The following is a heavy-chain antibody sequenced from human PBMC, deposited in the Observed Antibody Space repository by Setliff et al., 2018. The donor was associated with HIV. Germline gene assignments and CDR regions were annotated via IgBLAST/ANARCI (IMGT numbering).Heavy chain of an antibody. J-gene: IGHJ4*02. CDR2: INPNSGGT. CDR1: GGTFSSYA. V-gene: IGHV1-2*02. Sequence: ASVKVSCKASGGTFSSYAINWVRQAPGQGLEWMGWINPNSGGTNYAQNFQGRVTMTRDTSISTAYMEMSRLRSDDTAVYYCALASIVSTARWNHWGRGTTVTVSS. CDR3: ALASIVSTARWNH. D-gene: IGHD1-26*01.